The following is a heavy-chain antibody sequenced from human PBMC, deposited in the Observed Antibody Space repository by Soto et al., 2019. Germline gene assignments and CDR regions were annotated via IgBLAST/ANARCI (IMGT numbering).Heavy chain of an antibody. D-gene: IGHD1-26*01. V-gene: IGHV4-34*01. Sequence: SETLSLTCAVYGGSFSGYYRSWIRQPPGKGLEWIGEIDHYGSTNSNPSLKSRITILVDTSKKQFSLKLTSVTAADTALYYCARRGGGNYPFYFDFWGQGALVTVS. CDR3: ARRGGGNYPFYFDF. CDR1: GGSFSGYY. CDR2: IDHYGST. J-gene: IGHJ4*02.